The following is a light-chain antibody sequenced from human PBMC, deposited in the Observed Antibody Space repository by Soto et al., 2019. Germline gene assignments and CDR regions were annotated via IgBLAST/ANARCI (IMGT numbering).Light chain of an antibody. CDR2: GAS. CDR3: QQYGSSPLT. J-gene: IGKJ4*01. CDR1: QSVSSSY. V-gene: IGKV3-20*01. Sequence: EIVLTQSPGTLSLSPGERATLSCRASQSVSSSYLAWYQQKPGQAPRLLIYGASSRATGIPDRFSRSGAGTDCTRTISRLEPEDVAVDYCQQYGSSPLTFGGGTKVDIK.